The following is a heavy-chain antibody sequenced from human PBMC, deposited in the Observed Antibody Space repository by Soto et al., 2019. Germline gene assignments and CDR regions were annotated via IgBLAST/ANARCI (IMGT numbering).Heavy chain of an antibody. CDR3: ARHTPAISISDH. J-gene: IGHJ4*02. CDR1: GGSISSSSYY. Sequence: QLQLQESGPGLVKPSETLSLTCTVSGGSISSSSYYWGWIRQPPGKGLEWIGRIYYSGSTYYNPSLRSRVSXXVXSSKNQFSLKLSSVTAADTAVYYCARHTPAISISDHWGQGTLVTVSS. V-gene: IGHV4-39*01. D-gene: IGHD2-15*01. CDR2: IYYSGST.